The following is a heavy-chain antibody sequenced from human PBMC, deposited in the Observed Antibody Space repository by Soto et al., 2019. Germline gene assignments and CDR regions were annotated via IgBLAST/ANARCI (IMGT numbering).Heavy chain of an antibody. CDR3: AHPRGYGVFDAVDI. CDR1: GFIFSTYA. J-gene: IGHJ3*02. D-gene: IGHD4-17*01. CDR2: ISNSGDSA. V-gene: IGHV3-23*01. Sequence: PGVYLRLSCAASGFIFSTYAMNWVRQAPGKGLEWVSAISNSGDSAYYAESVRGRFTISRDNSINTLYLQMRSLRPEDTAVYYCAHPRGYGVFDAVDIWGQGSMVTV.